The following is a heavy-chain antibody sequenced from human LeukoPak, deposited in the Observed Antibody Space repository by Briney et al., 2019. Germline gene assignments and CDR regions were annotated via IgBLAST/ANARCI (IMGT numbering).Heavy chain of an antibody. CDR1: GGSIITADYY. Sequence: SETLSLTCTVSGGSIITADYYWGWIRLPPGKGLEWIATISFSGTSYYNPSLKSRVTISLDKSKNQFSMNLRSMTAADTAVYYCAIREHSVLRAPGDYWGQGTLVTVSA. V-gene: IGHV4-39*01. D-gene: IGHD5/OR15-5a*01. CDR3: AIREHSVLRAPGDY. CDR2: ISFSGTS. J-gene: IGHJ4*02.